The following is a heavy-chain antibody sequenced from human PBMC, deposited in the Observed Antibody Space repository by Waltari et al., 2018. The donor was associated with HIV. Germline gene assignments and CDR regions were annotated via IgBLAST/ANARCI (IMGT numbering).Heavy chain of an antibody. CDR1: GYSFTTYW. D-gene: IGHD2-8*01. CDR2: IYPGDSDT. CDR3: TKGMYANEDYFGY. J-gene: IGHJ4*02. V-gene: IGHV5-51*03. Sequence: EVQLVQSGAQVKKPGESLKISCKASGYSFTTYWFGGVRQLPGKGLEWMGIIYPGDSDTRYSPSFQGQVTISADKSISTAYLQWSSLQASDTAMYYCTKGMYANEDYFGYWGQGTLVTVSS.